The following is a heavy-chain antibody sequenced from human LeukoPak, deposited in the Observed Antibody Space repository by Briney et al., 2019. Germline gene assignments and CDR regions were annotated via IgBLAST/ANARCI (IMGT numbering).Heavy chain of an antibody. V-gene: IGHV4-61*01. J-gene: IGHJ2*01. CDR2: IHYSGST. Sequence: SETLSLTCTVSGASVNGASVTTYYWSWIRQPPGKGLEWIGYIHYSGSTSYNPSLKSRVTISGDRSKNQFSLNLTSVTAADTAVYFCARLRSTYWYFDLWGRGTLVTVSS. CDR3: ARLRSTYWYFDL. CDR1: GASVNGASVTTYY. D-gene: IGHD1-26*01.